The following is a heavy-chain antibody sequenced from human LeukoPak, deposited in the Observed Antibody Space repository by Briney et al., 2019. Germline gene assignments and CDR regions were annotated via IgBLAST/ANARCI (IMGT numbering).Heavy chain of an antibody. CDR1: GYAFSSYA. Sequence: PGGSLRHSCAASGYAFSSYAMNRVRQAPGKGLEWVSSITSTSSYIYYADSVKGRFTISRDNAKNSLYLQMNSLRAEDTAVYYCARDDGGYCSSTSCYLGWFDPWGQGTLVTVSS. CDR2: ITSTSSYI. D-gene: IGHD2-2*03. CDR3: ARDDGGYCSSTSCYLGWFDP. J-gene: IGHJ5*02. V-gene: IGHV3-21*01.